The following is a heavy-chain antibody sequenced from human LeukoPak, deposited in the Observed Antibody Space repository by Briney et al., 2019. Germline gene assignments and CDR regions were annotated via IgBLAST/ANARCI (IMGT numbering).Heavy chain of an antibody. J-gene: IGHJ2*01. V-gene: IGHV4-59*01. CDR3: ARVSHSYYYDPSFWYFDL. CDR2: TYYSGST. CDR1: GGSISSYY. D-gene: IGHD3-22*01. Sequence: SETLSLTCTVSGGSISSYYWSWIRQPPGKGLEWIGYTYYSGSTNYNPSLKSRVTISVDTSKNQFSLKLSSVTAADTAVYYCARVSHSYYYDPSFWYFDLWGRGTLVTVSS.